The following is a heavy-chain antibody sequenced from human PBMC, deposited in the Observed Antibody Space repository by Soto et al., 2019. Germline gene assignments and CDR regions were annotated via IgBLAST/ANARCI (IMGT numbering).Heavy chain of an antibody. V-gene: IGHV3-23*01. Sequence: GGSLRLSCAASGFTFSSYAMSWVRQAPGKGLEWVSAISGSGGSTYYADSVKGRFTISRDNSKNTVYLHLNTLTDEDTAVYYCARGGAMGVDHWGQGTLVTVSS. CDR3: ARGGAMGVDH. J-gene: IGHJ4*02. D-gene: IGHD1-26*01. CDR2: ISGSGGST. CDR1: GFTFSSYA.